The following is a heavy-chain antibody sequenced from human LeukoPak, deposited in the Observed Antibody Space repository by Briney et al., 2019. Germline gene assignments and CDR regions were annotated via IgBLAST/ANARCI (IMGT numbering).Heavy chain of an antibody. CDR3: ARFRSYRYFDY. J-gene: IGHJ4*02. CDR1: GYSISSGYY. V-gene: IGHV4-38-2*02. Sequence: ASETLSLTCTVSGYSISSGYYWGWIRQPPGKGLEWIGSIYYSGSTYYNPSLKSRVTISVDTSKNQFSLKLSSVTAADTAVYYCARFRSYRYFDYWGQETLVTVSS. CDR2: IYYSGST.